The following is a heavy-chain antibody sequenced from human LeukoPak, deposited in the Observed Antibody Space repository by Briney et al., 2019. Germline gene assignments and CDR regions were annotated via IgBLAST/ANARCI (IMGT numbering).Heavy chain of an antibody. CDR2: IYSSGST. CDR3: ARRNDCDI. Sequence: PSETLSLTCTVSGCSITGYHWSWIRQPPGKGLELIGYIYSSGSTDYKPSLKSRATISADTSKNQFSLKLTSVTAADTDIYYCARRNDCDIWGQGTMVTVSS. J-gene: IGHJ3*02. V-gene: IGHV4-4*08. CDR1: GCSITGYH.